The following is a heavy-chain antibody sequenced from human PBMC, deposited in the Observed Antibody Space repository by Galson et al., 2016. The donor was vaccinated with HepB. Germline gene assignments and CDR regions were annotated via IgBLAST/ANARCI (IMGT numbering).Heavy chain of an antibody. CDR3: ARAMFIPADPPYFSYSMDR. CDR2: MFHSGST. V-gene: IGHV4-4*02. Sequence: SETLSLTCAVSGASINSENWWGWVRQAPGKGLEWIGEMFHSGSTNCNPSLRSRVTISVDKAKNQFSLRLGSVTAADTAVYYCARAMFIPADPPYFSYSMDRWGQGTTVTVSS. D-gene: IGHD2-21*01. CDR1: GASINSENW. J-gene: IGHJ6*02.